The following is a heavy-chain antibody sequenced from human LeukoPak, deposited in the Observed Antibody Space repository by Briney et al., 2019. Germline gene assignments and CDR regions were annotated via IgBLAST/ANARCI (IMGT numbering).Heavy chain of an antibody. Sequence: SETLCLTCTVSGYSISSGYYWGWIRQPPGKGLEWIGSIYHSGSTYYNPSLKSRVTISVDTSKNQFSLKLSSVTAADTAVYYCATVEYVWSGRFDYWGQGTLVTVSS. CDR3: ATVEYVWSGRFDY. V-gene: IGHV4-38-2*02. CDR1: GYSISSGYY. D-gene: IGHD3-3*01. CDR2: IYHSGST. J-gene: IGHJ4*02.